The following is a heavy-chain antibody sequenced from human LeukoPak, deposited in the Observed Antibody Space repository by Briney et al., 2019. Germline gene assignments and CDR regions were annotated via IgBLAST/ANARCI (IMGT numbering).Heavy chain of an antibody. CDR1: GFTFSSYG. V-gene: IGHV3-33*01. J-gene: IGHJ4*02. Sequence: PGGSLRLSCAASGFTFSSYGMHWVRQAPGKGLEGVAVIWYDGSKKYYADSVKGRFTISRDNAKNSLYLQMNSLRAEDTAVYYCARDVRYYYDSSGYYRFDYWGQGTLVTVSS. CDR3: ARDVRYYYDSSGYYRFDY. CDR2: IWYDGSKK. D-gene: IGHD3-22*01.